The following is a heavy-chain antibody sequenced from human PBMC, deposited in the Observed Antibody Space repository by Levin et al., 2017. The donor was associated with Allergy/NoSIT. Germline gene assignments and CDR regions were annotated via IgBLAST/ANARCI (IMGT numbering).Heavy chain of an antibody. D-gene: IGHD3-16*01. CDR1: GFTFSSYS. J-gene: IGHJ6*02. CDR3: ARDLGDLGAVGDDYYDYGMDV. Sequence: GESLKISCAASGFTFSSYSMNWVRQAPGKGLEWVSSISSSSSYIYYADSVKGRFTISRDNAKNSLYLQMNSLRAEDTAVYYCARDLGDLGAVGDDYYDYGMDVWGQGTTVTVSS. CDR2: ISSSSSYI. V-gene: IGHV3-21*01.